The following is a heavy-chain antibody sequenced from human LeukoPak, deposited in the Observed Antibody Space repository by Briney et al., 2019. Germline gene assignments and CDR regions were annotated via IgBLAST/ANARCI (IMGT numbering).Heavy chain of an antibody. D-gene: IGHD4-17*01. CDR2: IYYSGST. Sequence: SETLSLTCTVSGGSISSYYWRWIRQPPGKGLEWLGYIYYSGSTNYNPSLKSRVTISVDTSKNQFSLKLSSVTAADTAVYYCARVKDTDYGDYGNYFDYWGQGTLVTVSS. J-gene: IGHJ4*02. V-gene: IGHV4-59*01. CDR1: GGSISSYY. CDR3: ARVKDTDYGDYGNYFDY.